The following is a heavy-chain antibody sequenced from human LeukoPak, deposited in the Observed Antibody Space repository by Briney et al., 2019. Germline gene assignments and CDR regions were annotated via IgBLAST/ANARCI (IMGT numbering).Heavy chain of an antibody. V-gene: IGHV1-69*13. CDR2: IIPIFGTA. J-gene: IGHJ4*02. Sequence: ASVKVSCKASGGTFNSYAISWVRQAPGQGLEWMGGIIPIFGTANYAQKFQGRVTITADESTSTAYMELSSLRSEDTAVYYCARHFGELDFDYWGQGTLVTVSS. D-gene: IGHD3-10*01. CDR3: ARHFGELDFDY. CDR1: GGTFNSYA.